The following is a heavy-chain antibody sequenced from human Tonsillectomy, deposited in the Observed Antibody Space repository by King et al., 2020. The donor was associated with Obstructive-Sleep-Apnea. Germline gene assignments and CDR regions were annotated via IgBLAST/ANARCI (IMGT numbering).Heavy chain of an antibody. J-gene: IGHJ4*02. Sequence: LQLQESGPGLVKPSETLSLTCTVSGGSIGSSSYYWAWIRQPPGKGLEWIGTIYYTGSTYYTPSLKSRVTVSVDTSKNQFSLELTSVTAADTAVYYCAREFYGLGIFAAVAYWGQGTLVTVSS. D-gene: IGHD3-10*01. CDR3: AREFYGLGIFAAVAY. CDR2: IYYTGST. CDR1: GGSIGSSSYY. V-gene: IGHV4-39*07.